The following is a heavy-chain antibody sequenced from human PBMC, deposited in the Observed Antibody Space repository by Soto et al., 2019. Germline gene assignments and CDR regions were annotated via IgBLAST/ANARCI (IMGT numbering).Heavy chain of an antibody. Sequence: QVTLKESGPVLVKPTETLTLTCTVSGFSLNTAGMGVSWIRQPPGKALEWLAHIYSKGAKSYSPSLKSRLTVSKDTSKSQVVLTMTNMDPVDTGTYYCARSISQPAAVDTWFDPWGQGTPVTVSS. V-gene: IGHV2-26*01. D-gene: IGHD2-2*01. CDR3: ARSISQPAAVDTWFDP. CDR1: GFSLNTAGMG. CDR2: IYSKGAK. J-gene: IGHJ5*02.